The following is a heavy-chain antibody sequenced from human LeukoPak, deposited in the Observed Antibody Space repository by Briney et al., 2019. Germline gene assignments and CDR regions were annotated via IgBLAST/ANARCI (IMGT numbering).Heavy chain of an antibody. V-gene: IGHV3-30-3*01. J-gene: IGHJ4*02. Sequence: GGSLTLSCAASGFTFTYYAMHWVRQAPGKGLEWVSVVSNDGSNQDYTDSVKGRFIISRDDSKSTVYLQMNSLRVDDTAMYYCARGPDPVVRGLRRAFDLWGQGALVAVSS. CDR2: VSNDGSNQ. CDR3: ARGPDPVVRGLRRAFDL. D-gene: IGHD3-10*01. CDR1: GFTFTYYA.